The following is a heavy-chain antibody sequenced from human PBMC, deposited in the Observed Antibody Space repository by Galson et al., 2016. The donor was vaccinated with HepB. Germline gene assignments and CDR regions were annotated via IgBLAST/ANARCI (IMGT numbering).Heavy chain of an antibody. CDR3: ARDRDSSNGDFDF. Sequence: SLRLSCAASGFTFSSYHLNWVRQAPVTGLEWVSFISSSRIYTYYTDPVKGRFTISRDNAKNPLYLQMNSLRAEDTAVYYCARDRDSSNGDFDFWGQGTLVTVSS. CDR2: ISSSRIYT. D-gene: IGHD3-22*01. J-gene: IGHJ4*02. V-gene: IGHV3-21*01. CDR1: GFTFSSYH.